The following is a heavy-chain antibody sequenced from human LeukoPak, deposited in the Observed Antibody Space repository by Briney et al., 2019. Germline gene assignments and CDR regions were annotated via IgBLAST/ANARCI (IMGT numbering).Heavy chain of an antibody. CDR2: ISGDGGST. Sequence: GGSLRLSCAASGFTFDDYAMHWVRQAPGKGLEWVSLISGDGGSTYYADSVKGRFTIPRDNSKNSLYLQMNSLRTEDTALYYCAKDAVATDYDFWSGYPFEWGQGTLVTVSS. D-gene: IGHD3-3*01. J-gene: IGHJ4*02. V-gene: IGHV3-43*02. CDR1: GFTFDDYA. CDR3: AKDAVATDYDFWSGYPFE.